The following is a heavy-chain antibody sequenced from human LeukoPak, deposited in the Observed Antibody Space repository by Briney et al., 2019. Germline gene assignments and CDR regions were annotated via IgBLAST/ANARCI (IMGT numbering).Heavy chain of an antibody. CDR2: IYYSGST. J-gene: IGHJ4*02. CDR3: ARLRAIVVVPAAMPDHFDY. V-gene: IGHV4-39*01. D-gene: IGHD2-2*01. Sequence: PSETLSLTCTVSGGSISSSSYYWGWLRQPPGKGLEWIGSIYYSGSTYYNPSLKSRVTISVDTSKNQFSLKLSSVTAADTAVYYCARLRAIVVVPAAMPDHFDYWGQGTLVTVSS. CDR1: GGSISSSSYY.